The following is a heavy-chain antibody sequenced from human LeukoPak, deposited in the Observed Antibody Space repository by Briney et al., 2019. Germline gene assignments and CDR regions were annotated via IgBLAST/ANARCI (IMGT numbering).Heavy chain of an antibody. CDR3: ASDHGTYDYVWGSYRYTDY. D-gene: IGHD3-16*02. CDR1: GATFSSYA. Sequence: ASVKLSCKASGATFSSYATSWVRQAPGQGLEWMGGIILFFGTANYAQKFHGRVTITADKSTSTAYMELGSLRSEDTAVYYCASDHGTYDYVWGSYRYTDYWGQGTLVTVSS. V-gene: IGHV1-69*06. J-gene: IGHJ4*02. CDR2: IILFFGTA.